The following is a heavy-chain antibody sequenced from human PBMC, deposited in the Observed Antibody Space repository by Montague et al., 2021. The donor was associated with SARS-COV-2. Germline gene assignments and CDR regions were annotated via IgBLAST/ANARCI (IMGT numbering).Heavy chain of an antibody. CDR3: TTTLRIWFRNYYYGMDV. J-gene: IGHJ6*02. D-gene: IGHD3-10*01. CDR1: GFTFSNAW. V-gene: IGHV3-15*01. CDR2: IKSKTDGGTT. Sequence: SLRLSCAASGFTFSNAWMSWVRQAPGKGLEWVGRIKSKTDGGTTDYAAPVKGRFTISRDDSKNTLCLQMNSLKTEDTAVYYCTTTLRIWFRNYYYGMDVWGQGTTVTVSS.